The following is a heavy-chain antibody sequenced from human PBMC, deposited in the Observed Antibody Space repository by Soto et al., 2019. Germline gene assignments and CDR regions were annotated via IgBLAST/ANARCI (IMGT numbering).Heavy chain of an antibody. D-gene: IGHD2-2*01. J-gene: IGHJ6*03. V-gene: IGHV3-66*01. Sequence: GGSLRLSCAASGFTVSSNYMSWVRQAPGKGLEWVSVIYSGGSTYYADSVKGRFTISRDNSKNTLYLQMNSLRAEDTAVYYCARVHCSSTSCYGPYYYYYMDVWGKGTTVTVSS. CDR2: IYSGGST. CDR1: GFTVSSNY. CDR3: ARVHCSSTSCYGPYYYYYMDV.